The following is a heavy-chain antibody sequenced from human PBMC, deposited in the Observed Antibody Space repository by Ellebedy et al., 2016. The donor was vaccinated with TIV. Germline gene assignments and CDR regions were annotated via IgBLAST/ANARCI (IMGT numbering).Heavy chain of an antibody. Sequence: AASVTVSCKASGYAFTRYDINWVRQAPGQGLEWMGWINPNSGKTGYAQKFQGRVTMTRDNSISPAYMELSSLTSEDTAVYYCARDFEFMIYVNGGEYYHYALDVWGQGTTVTVAS. V-gene: IGHV1-8*01. D-gene: IGHD3-10*02. CDR1: GYAFTRYD. CDR2: INPNSGKT. J-gene: IGHJ6*02. CDR3: ARDFEFMIYVNGGEYYHYALDV.